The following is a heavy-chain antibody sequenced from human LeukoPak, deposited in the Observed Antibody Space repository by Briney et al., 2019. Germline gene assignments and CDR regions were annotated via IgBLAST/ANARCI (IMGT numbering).Heavy chain of an antibody. V-gene: IGHV3-23*01. CDR2: ISGSGGST. Sequence: PGGSLRLSWAASGFTFSNYAMSWVRQAPGKGLEWVSAISGSGGSTYYADSVKGRFTISRDNSKNTLYLQMNSLRAEDTAVYYCAQSSQLWLGSIDYWGQGTLVTVSS. CDR3: AQSSQLWLGSIDY. D-gene: IGHD5-18*01. J-gene: IGHJ4*02. CDR1: GFTFSNYA.